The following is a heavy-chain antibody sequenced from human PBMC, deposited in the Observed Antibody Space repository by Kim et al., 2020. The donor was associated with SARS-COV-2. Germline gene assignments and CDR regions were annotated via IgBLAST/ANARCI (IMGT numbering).Heavy chain of an antibody. CDR2: INPNSGGT. D-gene: IGHD3-10*01. J-gene: IGHJ6*02. CDR3: ARVGPYYYGSGSGMDV. Sequence: ASVKVSCKASGYTFTGYYMHWVRQAPGQGLEWMGWINPNSGGTNYAQKFQGWVTMTRDTSISTAYMELSRLRSDDTAVYYCARVGPYYYGSGSGMDVWGQGTTVTVSS. CDR1: GYTFTGYY. V-gene: IGHV1-2*04.